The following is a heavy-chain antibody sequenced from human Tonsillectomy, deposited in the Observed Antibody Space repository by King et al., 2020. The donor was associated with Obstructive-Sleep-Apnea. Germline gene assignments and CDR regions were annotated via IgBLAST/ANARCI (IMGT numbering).Heavy chain of an antibody. V-gene: IGHV3-33*01. J-gene: IGHJ4*02. Sequence: VQLVESGGGVVQPGRSLRLSCVVSGITFNSYGMHWVRQAPGKGLEWVAVIWYDGSNRYYADSVKGRFTISRDNSMNTLYLQMNSLRAEDTALYYCAIRNDSKDYWGLGTLVTVSS. D-gene: IGHD1-14*01. CDR3: AIRNDSKDY. CDR2: IWYDGSNR. CDR1: GITFNSYG.